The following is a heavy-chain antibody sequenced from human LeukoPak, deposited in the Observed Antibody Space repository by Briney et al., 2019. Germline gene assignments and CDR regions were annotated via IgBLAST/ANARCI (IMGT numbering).Heavy chain of an antibody. CDR2: INTNTGNP. CDR1: GYTFTSYA. CDR3: ARVAYIIAARPIYYFDY. J-gene: IGHJ4*02. D-gene: IGHD6-6*01. Sequence: ASVKVSCKASGYTFTSYAMNWVRQAPGQGLEWMGWINTNTGNPTYAQGFTGRFVFSLDTSVSTAYLQISSLKAEDTAVYYCARVAYIIAARPIYYFDYWGQGTLVTVSS. V-gene: IGHV7-4-1*02.